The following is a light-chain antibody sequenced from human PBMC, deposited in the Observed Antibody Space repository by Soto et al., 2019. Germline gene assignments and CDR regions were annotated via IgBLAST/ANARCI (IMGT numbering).Light chain of an antibody. V-gene: IGLV2-14*01. J-gene: IGLJ3*02. CDR2: EVI. Sequence: QSVLTQPASVSGSPGQSITISCTGTSSDVGGYNYVSWYQQHPGKAPKLMIYEVINRPSGVSNRFSGSKSGNTASLTISGLQAEDEADYYCQSYDSGLSGHWVFGGGTKLTVL. CDR1: SSDVGGYNY. CDR3: QSYDSGLSGHWV.